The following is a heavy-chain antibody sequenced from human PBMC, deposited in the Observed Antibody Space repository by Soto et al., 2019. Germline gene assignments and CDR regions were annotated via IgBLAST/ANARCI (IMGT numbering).Heavy chain of an antibody. Sequence: ASVKVSCKASGYTFSGYYMHWVRQAPGQGVEWVGWINTLSGDTSFPQKFQGRLAMTRDTSIDTAFMEVSRLTSDDTAIYYCARSLLKVILPLGYWGQGTLVTVSS. CDR2: INTLSGDT. CDR1: GYTFSGYY. D-gene: IGHD3-3*02. CDR3: ARSLLKVILPLGY. V-gene: IGHV1-2*02. J-gene: IGHJ4*02.